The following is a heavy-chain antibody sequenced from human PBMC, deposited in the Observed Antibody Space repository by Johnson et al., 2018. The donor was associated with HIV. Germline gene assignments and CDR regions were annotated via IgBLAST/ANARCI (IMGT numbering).Heavy chain of an antibody. D-gene: IGHD2-2*01. CDR2: IYSGGST. J-gene: IGHJ3*02. V-gene: IGHV3-66*02. Sequence: MQLVESGGGVVQPGGSLRLSCAASGFTVSSNYMSWVRQAPGKGLEWVSVIYSGGSTYYADSVKGRFTISRDNSKNTLYLQMNSLRAEDTAVYYCARDRGSMPAVAFDIWGQGTMVTVSS. CDR3: ARDRGSMPAVAFDI. CDR1: GFTVSSNY.